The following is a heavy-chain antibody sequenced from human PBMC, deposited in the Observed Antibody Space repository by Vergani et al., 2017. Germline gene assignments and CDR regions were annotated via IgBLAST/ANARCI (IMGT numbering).Heavy chain of an antibody. D-gene: IGHD3-22*01. CDR2: IYYSGST. Sequence: QLQLQESGPGLVKPSETLSLTCTVSGGSISSYYWSWIRQPPGKGLEWIGYIYYSGSTNYNPSLKSRVTISVDTSKNQFSLKLSSVTAADTAVYYCARVQNYYDSSGYYWRYAFDIWGQGTMVTVSS. CDR1: GGSISSYY. V-gene: IGHV4-59*01. CDR3: ARVQNYYDSSGYYWRYAFDI. J-gene: IGHJ3*02.